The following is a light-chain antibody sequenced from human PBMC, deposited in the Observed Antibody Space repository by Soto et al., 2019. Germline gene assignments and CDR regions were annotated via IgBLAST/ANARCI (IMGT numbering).Light chain of an antibody. CDR2: DAS. V-gene: IGKV1-5*01. CDR3: QQYNSYSHT. CDR1: QSISSW. Sequence: DIQMTQSPSTLSASVGDRVTITCRASQSISSWLAWYQQKPGKAPKLLIYDASSLESGVPSRFSGSGSGTECTLTIISLQPHDFATYSCQQYNSYSHTFGQGTKVEIK. J-gene: IGKJ1*01.